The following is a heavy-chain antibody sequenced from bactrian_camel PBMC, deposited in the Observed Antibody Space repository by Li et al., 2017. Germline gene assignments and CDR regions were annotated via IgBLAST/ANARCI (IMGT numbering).Heavy chain of an antibody. CDR2: ILSDGSNT. CDR3: ATDRFFGS. V-gene: IGHV3S7*01. CDR1: GFTFRDYG. D-gene: IGHD6*01. Sequence: HVQLVESGGGLVQPGGSLRLACRGSGFTFRDYGMSWVRQVPGKGLEWVSGILSDGSNTYYADSVKGRFTISRDNAKNTVHLQMNSLKSEDTALYYCATDRFFGSWGQGTQVTVS. J-gene: IGHJ4*01.